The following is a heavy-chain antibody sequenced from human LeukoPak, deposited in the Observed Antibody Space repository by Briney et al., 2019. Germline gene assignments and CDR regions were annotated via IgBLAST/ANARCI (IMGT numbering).Heavy chain of an antibody. V-gene: IGHV3-30-3*01. CDR3: AKDFPYYYDSSGYQSDAFDI. Sequence: GGSLRLSCAASGFTFNTYPMHWVRQAPGKGLEWVTGVSYDGNNKYYADSVKGRFTISRDNSKNTLYLQMNSLRAEDTAVYYCAKDFPYYYDSSGYQSDAFDIWGQGTMVTVSS. CDR1: GFTFNTYP. CDR2: VSYDGNNK. J-gene: IGHJ3*02. D-gene: IGHD3-22*01.